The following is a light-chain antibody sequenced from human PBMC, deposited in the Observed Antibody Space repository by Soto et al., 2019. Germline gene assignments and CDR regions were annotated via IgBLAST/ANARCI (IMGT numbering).Light chain of an antibody. V-gene: IGLV2-23*02. J-gene: IGLJ1*01. CDR1: SSDAGSYNL. CDR2: EVS. Sequence: QSALPQPASVTGSPGQSITISCTGTSSDAGSYNLVSWYQQYPGKAPKLMIYEVSKRPSGVSNRFSGSKSGNTASLTISGLQAEDEADYYCCSYAGSSTYVFGTGTKVTVL. CDR3: CSYAGSSTYV.